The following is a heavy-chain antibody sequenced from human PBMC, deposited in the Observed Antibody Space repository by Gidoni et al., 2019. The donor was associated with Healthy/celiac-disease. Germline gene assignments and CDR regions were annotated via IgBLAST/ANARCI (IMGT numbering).Heavy chain of an antibody. J-gene: IGHJ4*02. CDR1: GFTFISYS. CDR2: ISSNGGST. D-gene: IGHD5-12*01. Sequence: EVQLVESVGGLVQPGGSLRLSCSASGFTFISYSMHLVRQAPGKGLEYVSAISSNGGSTYYADSVKGRFTISRDNSKNTLYLQMSSLRAEDTAVYYCVKEGLEMATMAGYFDYWGQGTLVTVSS. CDR3: VKEGLEMATMAGYFDY. V-gene: IGHV3-64D*08.